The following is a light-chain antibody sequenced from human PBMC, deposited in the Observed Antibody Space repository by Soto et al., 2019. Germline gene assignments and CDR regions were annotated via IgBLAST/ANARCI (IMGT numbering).Light chain of an antibody. CDR3: LQDYSYPWT. V-gene: IGKV1-6*01. CDR2: SAS. CDR1: QGIRSD. Sequence: AIQMAQSPSSLSASVGDRVTITCRASQGIRSDLGWYQQKPGKAPKLLIYSASSLQSGVPSRFSGSGSGTDFSLTISSLQPEDFATYHCLQDYSYPWTFGQGTKVEIK. J-gene: IGKJ1*01.